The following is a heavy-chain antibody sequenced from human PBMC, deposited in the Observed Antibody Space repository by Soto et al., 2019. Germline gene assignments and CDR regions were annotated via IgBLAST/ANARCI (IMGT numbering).Heavy chain of an antibody. Sequence: SVKVSCXASGGTFSSYAISWVRQAPGQGLEWMGGIIPIFGTANYAQKFQGRVTITADESTSTAYMELSSLRSEDTAVYYCARPWAVAGTYYYYYGMDVWGQGTTVTVSS. CDR2: IIPIFGTA. V-gene: IGHV1-69*13. CDR1: GGTFSSYA. J-gene: IGHJ6*02. D-gene: IGHD6-19*01. CDR3: ARPWAVAGTYYYYYGMDV.